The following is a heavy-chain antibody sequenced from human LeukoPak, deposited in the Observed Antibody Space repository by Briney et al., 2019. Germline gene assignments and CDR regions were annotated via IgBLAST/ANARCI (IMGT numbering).Heavy chain of an antibody. CDR2: TYYRSKWYN. J-gene: IGHJ4*02. V-gene: IGHV6-1*01. D-gene: IGHD5-18*01. Sequence: PSQTLSLTCAISGDIISSNSAAWNWIRQSPSRGLEWLVRTYYRSKWYNDYAVSVKSRITINPDTSKNQFSLQLNSVTPEDTAVYYCAREGSVDTAMALDYWGQGTLVTVSS. CDR1: GDIISSNSAA. CDR3: AREGSVDTAMALDY.